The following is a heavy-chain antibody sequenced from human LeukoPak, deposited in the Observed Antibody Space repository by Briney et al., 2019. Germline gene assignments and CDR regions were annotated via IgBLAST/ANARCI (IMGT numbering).Heavy chain of an antibody. D-gene: IGHD4-17*01. CDR1: GFTFSSYA. V-gene: IGHV3-30-3*01. CDR2: ISYDGSNK. CDR3: ARGGDYLDY. J-gene: IGHJ4*02. Sequence: GRSLRLSCAASGFTFSSYAMHWVRQAPGKGLKWVAVISYDGSNKYYADSAKGRFTISRDNSKNTLYLQMNSLRAEDTAVYYCARGGDYLDYWGQGTLVTVSS.